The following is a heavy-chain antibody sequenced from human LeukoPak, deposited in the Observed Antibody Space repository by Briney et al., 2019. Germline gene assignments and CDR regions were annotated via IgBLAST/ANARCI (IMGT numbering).Heavy chain of an antibody. Sequence: GGSLRLSCAASGFTFSSYAMSWARQAPGKGLEWGSAICGSGGSTYYADSVKGRFTISRDNSKNTLYLQMNSLRAEDTAVYYCAKSQWLVPDDAFDIWGQGTMVTVSS. CDR1: GFTFSSYA. CDR3: AKSQWLVPDDAFDI. D-gene: IGHD6-19*01. J-gene: IGHJ3*02. V-gene: IGHV3-23*01. CDR2: ICGSGGST.